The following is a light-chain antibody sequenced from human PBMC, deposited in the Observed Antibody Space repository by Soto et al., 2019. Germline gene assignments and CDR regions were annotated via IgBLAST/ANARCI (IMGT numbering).Light chain of an antibody. CDR1: QDISNY. Sequence: DIQMTQSPSSLSASVGDRVTITCQARQDISNYLNWYQQKPVKAPKLLIYDASNLETGVPSRFSGSGSGTDFTFTISSLQPEDIATYYCQQYDNLHLTFGGGTKVAIK. CDR3: QQYDNLHLT. CDR2: DAS. V-gene: IGKV1-33*01. J-gene: IGKJ4*01.